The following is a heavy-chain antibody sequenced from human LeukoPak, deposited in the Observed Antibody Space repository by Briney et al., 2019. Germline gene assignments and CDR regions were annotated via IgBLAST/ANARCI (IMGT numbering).Heavy chain of an antibody. CDR2: ISSSSSYI. V-gene: IGHV3-21*04. J-gene: IGHJ4*02. D-gene: IGHD2/OR15-2a*01. CDR3: ANFYASPGYVGY. Sequence: PGGSLRLSCAASGFTFSSYSMNWVRQAPGKGLEWVSSISSSSSYIYYADSVKGRFTISRDNSRDTLFLQMNSLRAEDTAIYHCANFYASPGYVGYGGQGTLVTVSS. CDR1: GFTFSSYS.